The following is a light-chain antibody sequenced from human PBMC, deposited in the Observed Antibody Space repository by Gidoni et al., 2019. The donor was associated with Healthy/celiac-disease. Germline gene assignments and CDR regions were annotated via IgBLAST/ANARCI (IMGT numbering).Light chain of an antibody. J-gene: IGKJ1*01. Sequence: EIVMTQSPATLSVSPGARATLSCRASQSVSSNLAWYQQNPGQAPRLLIYGASTRATGIPARFSGSGSGTEVTLTISSLQSEDVAVDYCQQYNNWPPVTFGQGTKVEIK. CDR1: QSVSSN. CDR2: GAS. V-gene: IGKV3-15*01. CDR3: QQYNNWPPVT.